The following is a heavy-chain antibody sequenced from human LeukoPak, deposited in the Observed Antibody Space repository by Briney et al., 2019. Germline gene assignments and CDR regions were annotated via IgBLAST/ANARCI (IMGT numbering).Heavy chain of an antibody. D-gene: IGHD3-9*01. V-gene: IGHV3-21*01. CDR1: GFTFSSYT. J-gene: IGHJ3*02. CDR2: ISSSSYI. CDR3: ARSLELRYFDWLGYGAFDI. Sequence: PGGSLRLSCAASGFTFSSYTMNWVRQAPGKGLEWVSSISSSSYIYYADSLKGRFTISRDNAKNSLYLQMNSLRAEDTAVYYCARSLELRYFDWLGYGAFDIWGQGTMVTVSS.